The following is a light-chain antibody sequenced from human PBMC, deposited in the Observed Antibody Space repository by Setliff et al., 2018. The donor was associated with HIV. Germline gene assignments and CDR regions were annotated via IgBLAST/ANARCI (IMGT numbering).Light chain of an antibody. V-gene: IGLV2-14*01. Sequence: QSALAQPPSASGSPGQSVTISCTGTSSDVGGYNYVSWYQQHPGKAPKLMIYDVSKRPSGVSNRFSGSKSGNTASLTISGPQAEDEADYYRSSYTSSSTLVFGGGTKVTVL. CDR1: SSDVGGYNY. CDR2: DVS. CDR3: SSYTSSSTLV. J-gene: IGLJ2*01.